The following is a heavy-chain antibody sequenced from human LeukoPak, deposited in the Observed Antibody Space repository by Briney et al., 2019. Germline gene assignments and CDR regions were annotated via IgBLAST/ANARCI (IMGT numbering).Heavy chain of an antibody. D-gene: IGHD6-13*01. CDR3: ARDQYSSSWSNALDI. CDR1: GFTFSSYS. CDR2: ISSSSSYI. Sequence: GGSLRLSCAASGFTFSSYSMNWVRQAPGKGLEWVSSISSSSSYIYYADSVKGRFTISRDNAKNSLYLQMNSLRAEDTAVYYCARDQYSSSWSNALDIWGQGTMVTVSS. J-gene: IGHJ3*02. V-gene: IGHV3-21*01.